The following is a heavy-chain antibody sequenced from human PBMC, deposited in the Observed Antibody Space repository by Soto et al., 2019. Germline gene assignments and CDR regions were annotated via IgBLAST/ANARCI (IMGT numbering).Heavy chain of an antibody. Sequence: GESLKISCKGSGYSFTSYCIGWVRQMPWKGLEWMGIIYPGDSDTRYSPSFQGKVTISADKSISTAYLQWSSLKASDTAMYYCPRSAGMYSSSALDYWGQGTMLTV. CDR3: PRSAGMYSSSALDY. V-gene: IGHV5-51*01. D-gene: IGHD6-6*01. J-gene: IGHJ4*02. CDR2: IYPGDSDT. CDR1: GYSFTSYC.